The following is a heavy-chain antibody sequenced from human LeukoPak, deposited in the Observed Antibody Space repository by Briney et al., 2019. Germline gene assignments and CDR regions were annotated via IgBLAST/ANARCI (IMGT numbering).Heavy chain of an antibody. CDR2: IKSKTDGGTT. J-gene: IGHJ4*02. CDR1: GFTFSNAW. D-gene: IGHD2-15*01. V-gene: IGHV3-15*01. CDR3: TTALIVVVVAGQSCYFDY. Sequence: GGSLRLSCAASGFTFSNAWMNWVRQAPGKGLEWVGRIKSKTDGGTTDYAAPVKGGFTISRDDSKNTLYLQMNSLKTEDTAVYYCTTALIVVVVAGQSCYFDYWGQGTLVTVSS.